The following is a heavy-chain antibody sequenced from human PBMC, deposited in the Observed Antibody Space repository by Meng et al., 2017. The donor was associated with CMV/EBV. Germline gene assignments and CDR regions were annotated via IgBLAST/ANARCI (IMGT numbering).Heavy chain of an antibody. CDR3: AGLRYNWNYGGGYYYYGMDV. V-gene: IGHV1-69*05. J-gene: IGHJ6*02. CDR1: GGTFSSYA. Sequence: SVKVSCKASGGTFSSYAISWVRQAPGQGLEWMGGIIPIFGTANYAQKFQGRVTITTDESTSTAYMKLSSLRSEDTAVYYCAGLRYNWNYGGGYYYYGMDVWGQGTTVTVSS. CDR2: IIPIFGTA. D-gene: IGHD1-7*01.